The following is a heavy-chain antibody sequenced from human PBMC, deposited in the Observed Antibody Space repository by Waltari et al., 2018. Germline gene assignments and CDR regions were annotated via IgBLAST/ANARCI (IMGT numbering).Heavy chain of an antibody. CDR1: GGSFIGYY. CDR3: AERPLRSGPMGRSAWYFDL. Sequence: QVQLQQWGAGLLKPSETLSLTCAVYGGSFIGYYWSWLLHHPGKGLEWIGEINHSGSTNYNPSLKSRVTISVDTSKNQFSLKLSSVTAADTAVYYCAERPLRSGPMGRSAWYFDLWGRGTLVTVSS. D-gene: IGHD1-1*01. CDR2: INHSGST. V-gene: IGHV4-34*01. J-gene: IGHJ2*01.